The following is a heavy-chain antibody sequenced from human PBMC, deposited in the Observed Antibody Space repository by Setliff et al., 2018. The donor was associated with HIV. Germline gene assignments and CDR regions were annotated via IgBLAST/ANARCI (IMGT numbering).Heavy chain of an antibody. CDR2: IYYSGNT. D-gene: IGHD5-18*01. CDR3: ARDRYSYGRSYFDY. Sequence: PSETLSLTCTVSGGSINSNTYFWGWIRQPPGKGLEWIGSIYYSGNTYYSPSLKSRVTISMDTAKNHFSLKLSSVTAADTAVYYCARDRYSYGRSYFDYWGQGTLVTVSS. CDR1: GGSINSNTYF. J-gene: IGHJ4*02. V-gene: IGHV4-39*02.